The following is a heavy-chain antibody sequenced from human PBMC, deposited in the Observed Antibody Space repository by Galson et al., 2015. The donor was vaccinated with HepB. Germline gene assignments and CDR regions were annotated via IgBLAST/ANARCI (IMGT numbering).Heavy chain of an antibody. V-gene: IGHV3-21*01. CDR2: ISSSSSYI. Sequence: SLRLSCAASGFTFSSYSMNWVRQAPGKGLEWVSSISSSSSYIYYADSVKGRFTISRDNAKNSLYLQMNSLRAEDTAVYYCARDSHDYGGNPTVYYYYYYMDVWGKGTTVTVSS. CDR1: GFTFSSYS. D-gene: IGHD4-23*01. J-gene: IGHJ6*03. CDR3: ARDSHDYGGNPTVYYYYYYMDV.